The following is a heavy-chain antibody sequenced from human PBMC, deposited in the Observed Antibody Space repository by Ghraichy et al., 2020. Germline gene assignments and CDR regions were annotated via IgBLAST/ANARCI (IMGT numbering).Heavy chain of an antibody. CDR3: ARAATVVASYFDY. Sequence: SETLSLTCTVSGYSISSGYYWGWIRQPPGKGLEWIGSIYHSGSTYYNPSLKSRVTISVDTSKNQFSLKLSSVTAADTAVYYCARAATVVASYFDYWGQGTLVTVSS. CDR1: GYSISSGYY. J-gene: IGHJ4*02. V-gene: IGHV4-38-2*02. CDR2: IYHSGST. D-gene: IGHD4-23*01.